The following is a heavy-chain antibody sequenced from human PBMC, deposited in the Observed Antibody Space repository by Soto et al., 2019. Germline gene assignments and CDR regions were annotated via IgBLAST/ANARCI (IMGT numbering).Heavy chain of an antibody. V-gene: IGHV3-64D*08. CDR3: VKAHLWFGGGYHFDY. J-gene: IGHJ4*02. CDR2: ISSNGGST. Sequence: GGSLRLSCSASGFTFSSYAMHWVRQAPGKGLEYVSAISSNGGSTYYADSVKGRFTISRDNSKNTLYLQMSSLRAEDTAVYYCVKAHLWFGGGYHFDYWGQGTLVTVSS. CDR1: GFTFSSYA. D-gene: IGHD3-10*01.